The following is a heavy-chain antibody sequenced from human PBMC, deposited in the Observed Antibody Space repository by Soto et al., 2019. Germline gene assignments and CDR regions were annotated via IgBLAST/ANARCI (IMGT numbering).Heavy chain of an antibody. CDR1: GYTFTSYG. J-gene: IGHJ4*02. D-gene: IGHD6-19*01. V-gene: IGHV1-18*01. CDR2: INTNNGNT. Sequence: GASVKVSCKASGYTFTSYGINWVRQAPGQGLEWMGWINTNNGNTNYAQNLQGRVTMTTDTSTTTAYMELRSLRSDDTAVYYCARDHVIAVAGPTDYWGQGTLVTVSS. CDR3: ARDHVIAVAGPTDY.